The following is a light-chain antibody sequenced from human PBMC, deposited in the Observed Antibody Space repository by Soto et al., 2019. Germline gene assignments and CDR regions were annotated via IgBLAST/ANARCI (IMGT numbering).Light chain of an antibody. CDR3: CSYAGSYTFV. V-gene: IGLV2-11*01. CDR1: ASDVGGYSY. Sequence: SALTQPRSVSGSPGQSVTISCTGTASDVGGYSYVSWYQQHPGKVPKLIIYDVSKWPSGVPDRFSGSKSGNTASLTISGLQAEDEGDYYCCSYAGSYTFVFGTGTKATVL. CDR2: DVS. J-gene: IGLJ1*01.